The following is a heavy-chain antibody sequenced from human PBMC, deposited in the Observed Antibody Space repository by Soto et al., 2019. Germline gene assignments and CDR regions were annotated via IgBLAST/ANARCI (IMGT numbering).Heavy chain of an antibody. Sequence: ASVKVSCQASGYTFTSYAMHWVRQAPGQRLEWMGWINAGNGNTKYSQKFQGRVTITRDTSASTAYMELSSLRSEDTAVYYCARDLDYYDSSGLDYWGQGTLVTVSS. V-gene: IGHV1-3*01. J-gene: IGHJ4*02. CDR3: ARDLDYYDSSGLDY. CDR1: GYTFTSYA. CDR2: INAGNGNT. D-gene: IGHD3-22*01.